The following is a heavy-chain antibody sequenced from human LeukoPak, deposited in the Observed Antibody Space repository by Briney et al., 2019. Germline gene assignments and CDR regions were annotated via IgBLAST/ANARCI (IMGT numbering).Heavy chain of an antibody. CDR3: AKGHIVVVTAILYYFDY. CDR1: GFTFSDAW. J-gene: IGHJ4*02. D-gene: IGHD2-21*02. V-gene: IGHV3-23*01. Sequence: PGGSLRLSCAASGFTFSDAWMNWVRQAPGKGLEWVSAISGSGGSTYYADSVKGRFTISRDNSKNTLYLQMNSLRAGDTAVYYCAKGHIVVVTAILYYFDYWGQGALVTVSS. CDR2: ISGSGGST.